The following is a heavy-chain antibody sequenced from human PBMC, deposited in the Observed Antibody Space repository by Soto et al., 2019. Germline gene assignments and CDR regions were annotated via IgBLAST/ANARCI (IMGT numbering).Heavy chain of an antibody. V-gene: IGHV1-18*04. J-gene: IGHJ4*02. CDR2: ISAYNGNT. CDR3: ARDQGGYSGYADLD. CDR1: GYTFPSYG. D-gene: IGHD5-12*01. Sequence: GASVKGSCKGSGYTFPSYGSSWVRQALGQVLEWMGWISAYNGNTNYAQKLQGRVTMTTDTSTSTAYMELRSLRSDDTAVYYCARDQGGYSGYADLDWGQGPLVTVSS.